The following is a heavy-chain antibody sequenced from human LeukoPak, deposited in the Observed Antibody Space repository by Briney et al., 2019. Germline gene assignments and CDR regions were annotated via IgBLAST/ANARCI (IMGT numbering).Heavy chain of an antibody. Sequence: ASVRVSCKASGGTFSSYAISWVRQAPGQGLEWMGWISAYNGNTNYAQKLQGRVTMTTDTSTSTAYMELRSLRSDDTAVYYCARVEGDSSGWLLVDYWGQGTLVTVSS. D-gene: IGHD6-19*01. CDR3: ARVEGDSSGWLLVDY. CDR2: ISAYNGNT. J-gene: IGHJ4*02. CDR1: GGTFSSYA. V-gene: IGHV1-18*01.